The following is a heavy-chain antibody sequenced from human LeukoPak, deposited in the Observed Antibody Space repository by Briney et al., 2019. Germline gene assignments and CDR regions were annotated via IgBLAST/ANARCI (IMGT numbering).Heavy chain of an antibody. CDR1: GFTFSSYA. Sequence: PGGSLRLSCAASGFTFSSYAMNWVREAPGRGLGWVGFIRSQAYSGTTEYATSVKDRFTISRDDSKSIAYLQMNSLKTEDTAVYYCTRDIVSISQPYYFDYWGQETLVTVSS. D-gene: IGHD2-2*01. J-gene: IGHJ4*02. CDR3: TRDIVSISQPYYFDY. CDR2: IRSQAYSGTT. V-gene: IGHV3-49*04.